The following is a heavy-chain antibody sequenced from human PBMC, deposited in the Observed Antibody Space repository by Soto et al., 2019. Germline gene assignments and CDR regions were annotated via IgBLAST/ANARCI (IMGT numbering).Heavy chain of an antibody. CDR2: IYYSGST. V-gene: IGHV4-39*01. J-gene: IGHJ3*02. Sequence: QLPLQESGTGLVKPSETLSLTCTVSGGSITSSSYYWGWIRQPPGQGLEWIVSIYYSGSTYYNPTLTSRVNRSVDTSKNQFSLKLSAVTAADTAVYYCARQVGEYPGAFYIWGQGPMVTVSA. CDR1: GGSITSSSYY. CDR3: ARQVGEYPGAFYI.